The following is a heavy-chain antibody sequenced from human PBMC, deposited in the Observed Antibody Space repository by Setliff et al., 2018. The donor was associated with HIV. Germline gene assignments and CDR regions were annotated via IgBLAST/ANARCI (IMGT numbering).Heavy chain of an antibody. J-gene: IGHJ6*02. CDR1: GYTFTSYA. Sequence: ASVKVSCKASGYTFTSYAMHWVRQAPGQRLEWMGWINAGNGNTKYSQKFQGRVTITRDTSASTAYMELSSLRSEDTAVYYCARVTMIVVGHYYYYGMDVWGQGTTVTVSS. D-gene: IGHD3-22*01. V-gene: IGHV1-3*01. CDR2: INAGNGNT. CDR3: ARVTMIVVGHYYYYGMDV.